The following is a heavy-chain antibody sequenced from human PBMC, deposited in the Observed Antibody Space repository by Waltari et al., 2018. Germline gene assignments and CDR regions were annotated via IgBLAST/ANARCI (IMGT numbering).Heavy chain of an antibody. CDR1: GYSIRSTYY. J-gene: IGHJ5*02. V-gene: IGHV4-38-2*02. Sequence: QVQLQESGPGLVKPSETLSLTCTVSGYSIRSTYYWGWIRQSPEKGLEWIGSIFHSGSTYYNPSLKSRVTISVDTSKNQFSLKLSSVTAADTAVYYCATDPSYYGSGTYWAGWFDPWGQGTLVTVSS. CDR3: ATDPSYYGSGTYWAGWFDP. CDR2: IFHSGST. D-gene: IGHD3-10*01.